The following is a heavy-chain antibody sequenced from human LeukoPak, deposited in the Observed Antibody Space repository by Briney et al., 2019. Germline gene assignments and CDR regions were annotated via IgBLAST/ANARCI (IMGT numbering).Heavy chain of an antibody. CDR2: IWYDGSDK. V-gene: IGHV3-33*01. J-gene: IGHJ4*02. CDR1: GFTFSSYG. Sequence: GGSLRLSCAASGFTFSSYGMHWVRQAPGKGLEWVAVIWYDGSDKYYADSVKGRFTISRENSKNTLYLQVNSLRAEDTAVYYCATDQGIYWGQGILVTVSS. CDR3: ATDQGIY.